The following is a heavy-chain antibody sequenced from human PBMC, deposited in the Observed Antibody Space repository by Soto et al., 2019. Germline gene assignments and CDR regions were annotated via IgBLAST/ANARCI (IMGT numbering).Heavy chain of an antibody. V-gene: IGHV4-59*01. Sequence: QVQLQESGPRLVKPSETLSLTCTVDSISTYYWNWIRQPPGKGLEWIGYIYSIGRTNYNPSLKSRXXIXIXXSKNQFSLKLSSVTAADTAVYYCARDPVGVTHFDYWGQGALVTVSS. CDR2: IYSIGRT. CDR1: DSISTYY. D-gene: IGHD1-26*01. J-gene: IGHJ4*02. CDR3: ARDPVGVTHFDY.